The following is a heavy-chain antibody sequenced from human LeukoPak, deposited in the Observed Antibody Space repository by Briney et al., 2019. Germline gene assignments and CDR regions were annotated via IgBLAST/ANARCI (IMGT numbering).Heavy chain of an antibody. CDR2: IYYSGST. J-gene: IGHJ4*02. V-gene: IGHV4-39*01. Sequence: SETLSLTCTVSGGSISSSSYYWGWIRQPPGKGLEWIGSIYYSGSTYYNPSLKSRVTISVDTSKNQFSLKLSSVTAADTAVYYCARGSLEWLLYLDYWGQGTLVTVSS. D-gene: IGHD3-3*01. CDR1: GGSISSSSYY. CDR3: ARGSLEWLLYLDY.